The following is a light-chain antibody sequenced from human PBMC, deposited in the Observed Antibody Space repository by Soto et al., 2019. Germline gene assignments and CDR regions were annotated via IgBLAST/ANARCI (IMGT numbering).Light chain of an antibody. Sequence: ATQLTQSPSSLSASVGDMVNISCRASQDISNAIGWYQQKPGRAPSLLIYLASYLQTGVPRRFRGSGSGTDFTLTISSLQPEDFCTYYCLQDSNYPLTVGAGTRV. J-gene: IGKJ4*01. CDR2: LAS. CDR1: QDISNA. CDR3: LQDSNYPLT. V-gene: IGKV1-6*02.